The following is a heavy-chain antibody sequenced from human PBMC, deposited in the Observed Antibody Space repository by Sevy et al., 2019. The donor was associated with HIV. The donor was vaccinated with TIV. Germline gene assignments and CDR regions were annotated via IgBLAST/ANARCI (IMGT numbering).Heavy chain of an antibody. CDR3: AIVGLGYYSGSSYYQGDWLDP. CDR2: SDPKDGEI. V-gene: IGHV1-24*01. J-gene: IGHJ5*02. Sequence: ASVKVSCKVTGYSLSKLTIHWVRQAPGKGLEWMGSSDPKDGEIIYGKTFQGRLTITEDTSTDTAYMELSSLTSDDTAVYFCAIVGLGYYSGSSYYQGDWLDPWGQGTLVTVSS. CDR1: GYSLSKLT. D-gene: IGHD2-15*01.